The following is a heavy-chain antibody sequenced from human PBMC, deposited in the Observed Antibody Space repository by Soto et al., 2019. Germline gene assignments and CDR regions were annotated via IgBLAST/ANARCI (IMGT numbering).Heavy chain of an antibody. Sequence: GGSLRLSCAASGFTFSSYGMHWVRQAPGKGLEWVAVIWYDGSNKYYADSVKGRFTISRDNSKNTLYLQMNSLRAEDTAVYYCARDARPYYYDSSGYYFPEYFQHWGQGTLVTVSS. CDR3: ARDARPYYYDSSGYYFPEYFQH. V-gene: IGHV3-33*01. J-gene: IGHJ1*01. D-gene: IGHD3-22*01. CDR2: IWYDGSNK. CDR1: GFTFSSYG.